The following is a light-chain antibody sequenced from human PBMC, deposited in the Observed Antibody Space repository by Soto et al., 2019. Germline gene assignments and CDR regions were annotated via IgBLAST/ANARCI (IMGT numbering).Light chain of an antibody. CDR1: QSVSSSY. J-gene: IGKJ3*01. CDR2: GAS. Sequence: EIVLTQSPGTLSLSPGERATLSCRASQSVSSSYLAWDQQKPGQAPRLLIYGASSRATGIPDRFSGSGSGTDFTLTISRLEPEDFAVCYCQQYGSSPLSFGPGTKVDI. V-gene: IGKV3-20*01. CDR3: QQYGSSPLS.